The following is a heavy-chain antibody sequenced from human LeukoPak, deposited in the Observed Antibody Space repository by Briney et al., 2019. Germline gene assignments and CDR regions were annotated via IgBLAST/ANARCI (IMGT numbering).Heavy chain of an antibody. Sequence: PGGSLRLSCAASGFTFSSYVMNWVRQAPGKGLEWVSAISGSGVSTSYADSVKGRFTISRDNSKSTLYLHMNSLRAEDTAIYFCAKDPANQLLYPAHFSHWGQGTLVTVSS. CDR2: ISGSGVST. CDR3: AKDPANQLLYPAHFSH. J-gene: IGHJ1*01. CDR1: GFTFSSYV. D-gene: IGHD2-2*01. V-gene: IGHV3-23*01.